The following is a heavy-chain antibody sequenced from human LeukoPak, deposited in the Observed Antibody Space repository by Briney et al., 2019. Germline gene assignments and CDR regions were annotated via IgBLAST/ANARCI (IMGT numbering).Heavy chain of an antibody. Sequence: SETLSLTCAVYGGSFSGYYWSWIRQPPGKGLEWIGEINHSGSTNYNPSLKSRVTISVDTSKNQFSLKLSSVTAADTAVYYCARHVVITFGGVIAVYYYYYMDVWGKGTTVTISS. J-gene: IGHJ6*03. V-gene: IGHV4-34*01. CDR3: ARHVVITFGGVIAVYYYYYMDV. CDR2: INHSGST. CDR1: GGSFSGYY. D-gene: IGHD3-16*02.